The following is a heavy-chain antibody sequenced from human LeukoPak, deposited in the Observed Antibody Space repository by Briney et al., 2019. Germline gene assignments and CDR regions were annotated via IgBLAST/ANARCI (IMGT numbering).Heavy chain of an antibody. V-gene: IGHV3-21*01. CDR3: ARADCSSSTCYLRRSWFDP. Sequence: GGSLRLSCAASGFTLSNDMNWVRQARGKGLEWVSSISTSSRYIYYKDSVRGRFTISRDDAKISLYLEMNSLRAEDTAVYYCARADCSSSTCYLRRSWFDPWGQGTLVTVSS. CDR2: ISTSSRYI. D-gene: IGHD2-2*01. J-gene: IGHJ5*02. CDR1: GFTLSND.